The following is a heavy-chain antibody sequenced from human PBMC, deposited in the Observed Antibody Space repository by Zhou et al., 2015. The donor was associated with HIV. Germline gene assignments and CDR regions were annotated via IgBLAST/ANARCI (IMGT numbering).Heavy chain of an antibody. V-gene: IGHV1-18*01. CDR3: ARLELGYNYDTSGPFDL. CDR2: ISAYNGNT. D-gene: IGHD3-22*01. Sequence: QAQLVQSGAEVKKPGASVKVSCKASGYTFSTYGISWVRQAPGQGLEWMGWISAYNGNTNYAQKFQDRVTLTTDTSTSTAYMELRSLRSDDTAVYYCARLELGYNYDTSGPFDLWGRGTLVTVSS. J-gene: IGHJ2*01. CDR1: GYTFSTYG.